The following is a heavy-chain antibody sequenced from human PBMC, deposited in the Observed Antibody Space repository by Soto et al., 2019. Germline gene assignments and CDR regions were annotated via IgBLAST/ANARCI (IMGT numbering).Heavy chain of an antibody. CDR1: GFTFSSYG. J-gene: IGHJ3*02. CDR3: AKEGYESLIAFDI. V-gene: IGHV3-30*18. Sequence: PGGSLRLSCVASGFTFSSYGMHWVRQAPGKGLEWVAVISYDGSNKYYADSVKGRFTISRDNSKNTLYLQMNSLRAEDTAVYYCAKEGYESLIAFDIWGQGTMVTVSS. D-gene: IGHD6-13*01. CDR2: ISYDGSNK.